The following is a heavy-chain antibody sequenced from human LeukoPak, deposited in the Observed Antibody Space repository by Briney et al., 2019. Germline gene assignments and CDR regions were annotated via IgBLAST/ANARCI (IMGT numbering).Heavy chain of an antibody. V-gene: IGHV3-30*01. Sequence: SGGSLRLSCAASGFTFSSYAMHWVRQAPGKGLEWVAVISYDGSNKYYADSVKGRFTISRDNSKNTLYLQMNSLKAEDTAVYYCARGPKYITIFGVVTGGAFDIWGQGTMVTVSS. CDR1: GFTFSSYA. CDR3: ARGPKYITIFGVVTGGAFDI. J-gene: IGHJ3*02. CDR2: ISYDGSNK. D-gene: IGHD3-3*01.